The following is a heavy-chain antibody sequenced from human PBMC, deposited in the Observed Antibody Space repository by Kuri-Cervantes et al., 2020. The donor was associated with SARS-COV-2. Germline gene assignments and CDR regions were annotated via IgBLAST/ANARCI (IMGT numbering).Heavy chain of an antibody. CDR1: GYTFTGYY. Sequence: ASVKVSCKASGYTFTGYYMHWVRQAPGQGLEWMGWINPNSGGTNYAQKFQGRVTMTTDTSTSTAYMELRSLRSDDTAVYYCARGRGQVITIFGVDPWRGGWFDPWGQGTLVTVSS. CDR3: ARGRGQVITIFGVDPWRGGWFDP. V-gene: IGHV1-2*02. J-gene: IGHJ5*02. CDR2: INPNSGGT. D-gene: IGHD3-3*01.